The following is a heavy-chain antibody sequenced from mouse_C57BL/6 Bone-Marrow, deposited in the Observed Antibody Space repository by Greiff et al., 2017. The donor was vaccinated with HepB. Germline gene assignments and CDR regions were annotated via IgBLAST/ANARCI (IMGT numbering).Heavy chain of an antibody. Sequence: EVKLMESEGGLVQPGSSMKLSCTASGFTFSDYYMAWVRQVPEKGLEWVANINYDGSSTYYLDSLKSRFIISRDNAKNILYLQMSSLKSEDTATYYCARDLDYVDYWGRGNTLPVSS. CDR2: INYDGSST. CDR3: ARDLDYVDY. J-gene: IGHJ2*01. V-gene: IGHV5-16*01. CDR1: GFTFSDYY.